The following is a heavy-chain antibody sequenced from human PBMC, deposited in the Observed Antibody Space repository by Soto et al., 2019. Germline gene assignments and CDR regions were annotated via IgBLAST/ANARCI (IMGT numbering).Heavy chain of an antibody. CDR2: MNPNSGNT. D-gene: IGHD2-2*01. J-gene: IGHJ6*03. Sequence: ASVKVSCKASGYTFTSYDINWVRQATGQGLEWMGWMNPNSGNTGYAQKFQGRVTMTRNTSISTAYMELSSLRSEDTAVYYCAISYGSTSSYYYYYYMDVWGQGTTVTVSS. CDR1: GYTFTSYD. V-gene: IGHV1-8*01. CDR3: AISYGSTSSYYYYYYMDV.